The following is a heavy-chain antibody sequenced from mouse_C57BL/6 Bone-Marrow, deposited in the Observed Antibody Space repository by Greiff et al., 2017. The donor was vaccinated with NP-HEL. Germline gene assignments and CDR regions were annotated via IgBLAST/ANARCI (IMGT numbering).Heavy chain of an antibody. D-gene: IGHD2-2*01. Sequence: EVQLQQSGPVLVKPGASVKMSCKASGYTFTDYYMNWVKQSHGKSLEWIGVINPYNGGTSYNQKFKGKATLTVDKSSSTAYMELNSLTSEDSAVYYCARMVTTLHDWYFDVWGTGTTVTVSS. V-gene: IGHV1-19*01. CDR3: ARMVTTLHDWYFDV. CDR1: GYTFTDYY. J-gene: IGHJ1*03. CDR2: INPYNGGT.